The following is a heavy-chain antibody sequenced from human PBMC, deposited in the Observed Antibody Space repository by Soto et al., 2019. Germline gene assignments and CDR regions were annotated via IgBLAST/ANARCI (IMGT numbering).Heavy chain of an antibody. CDR2: ISYDGSNK. V-gene: IGHV3-30*18. J-gene: IGHJ4*02. Sequence: GESLKISCAASGFTFSSYGMHWVRQAPGKGLEWVTVISYDGSNKYYADSVKGRFTISRDNAKNSLYLQMNSLRAEDTAMYYCAKDNGYDAATLDYWGQGTPVTVSS. CDR3: AKDNGYDAATLDY. CDR1: GFTFSSYG. D-gene: IGHD5-12*01.